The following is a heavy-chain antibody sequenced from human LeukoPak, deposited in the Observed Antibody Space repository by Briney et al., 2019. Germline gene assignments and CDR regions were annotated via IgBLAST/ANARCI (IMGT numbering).Heavy chain of an antibody. CDR1: GGTFSSYA. CDR2: IIPIFGTA. V-gene: IGHV1-69*05. D-gene: IGHD5-18*01. CDR3: ARDSDTAMHY. Sequence: SVKVSCKASGGTFSSYAISWVRQALGQGLEWVGRIIPIFGTANYAQKFQGRVTITTDESTSTAYMELSSLRSEDTAVYYCARDSDTAMHYWGQGTLVTVSS. J-gene: IGHJ4*02.